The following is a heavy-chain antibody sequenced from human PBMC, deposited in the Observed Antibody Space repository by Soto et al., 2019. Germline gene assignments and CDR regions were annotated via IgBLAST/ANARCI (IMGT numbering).Heavy chain of an antibody. CDR2: IYYSGST. CDR1: GGSISSYY. CDR3: ARHNCGSESTYFDY. D-gene: IGHD3-10*01. J-gene: IGHJ4*02. Sequence: SETLSLTCTVSGGSISSYYWSWIRQPPGKGLEWIGYIYYSGSTNYNPSLKSRVTISVDTSKNQFSLKLNSMTAADTAVYYCARHNCGSESTYFDYWGQGTLVTVSS. V-gene: IGHV4-59*08.